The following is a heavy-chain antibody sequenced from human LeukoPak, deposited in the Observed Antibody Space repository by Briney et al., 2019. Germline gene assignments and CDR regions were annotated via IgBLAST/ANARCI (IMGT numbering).Heavy chain of an antibody. CDR1: GGSISSYY. J-gene: IGHJ6*03. Sequence: PSETLSLTCTVSGGSISSYYWSWIRQPPGKGLEWIGYIYYSGSTYYNPSLRSRVTISVDTSKNQFSLKLSSVTAADTAVYYCARSSEGRYYYDSSGFSYYYYYMDVWGKGTTVTVSS. V-gene: IGHV4-59*01. CDR3: ARSSEGRYYYDSSGFSYYYYYMDV. CDR2: IYYSGST. D-gene: IGHD3-22*01.